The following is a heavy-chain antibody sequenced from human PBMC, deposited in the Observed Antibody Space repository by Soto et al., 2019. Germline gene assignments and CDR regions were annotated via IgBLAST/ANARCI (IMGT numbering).Heavy chain of an antibody. J-gene: IGHJ5*02. V-gene: IGHV5-10-1*01. CDR1: GYSFTAYW. CDR3: ARDVIAPPNYFDP. Sequence: PGESLKISCQASGYSFTAYWITWVRQMPGKGLEWMATIDPSDSYVDYSPSFRGHVTFSVDRSITTVYLQWNSLKASDTAVYYCARDVIAPPNYFDPWGQGTLVTVSS. D-gene: IGHD4-4*01. CDR2: IDPSDSYV.